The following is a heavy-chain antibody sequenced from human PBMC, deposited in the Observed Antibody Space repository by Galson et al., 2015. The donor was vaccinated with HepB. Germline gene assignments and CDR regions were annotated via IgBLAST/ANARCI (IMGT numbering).Heavy chain of an antibody. D-gene: IGHD6-13*01. CDR1: GDSVSSNSAA. V-gene: IGHV6-1*01. Sequence: CAISGDSVSSNSAAWNWIRQSPSRGLEWLGRTYYRSKWYNDYAVSVKSRITINPDTSKNQFSLQLNSVTPEDTAVYYCARDRGPSSSWPREDDAVDIWGQGTMVTVSS. J-gene: IGHJ3*02. CDR2: TYYRSKWYN. CDR3: ARDRGPSSSWPREDDAVDI.